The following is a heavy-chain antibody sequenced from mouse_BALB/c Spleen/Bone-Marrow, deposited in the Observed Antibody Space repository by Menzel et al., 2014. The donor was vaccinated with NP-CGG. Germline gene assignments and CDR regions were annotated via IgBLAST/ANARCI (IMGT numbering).Heavy chain of an antibody. V-gene: IGHV7-1*02. Sequence: VQLQQPGGGLVQPGGSLRLSCATSGSTFSDFYMEWVRQPPGKRLEWIAASRNKANDYTTEYSASVKGRFIVSRDTSQSILYLQMNALRAEDTAIYYCARYRYPGYFDVWGAGTTVTVSS. D-gene: IGHD2-14*01. CDR3: ARYRYPGYFDV. CDR1: GSTFSDFY. CDR2: SRNKANDYTT. J-gene: IGHJ1*01.